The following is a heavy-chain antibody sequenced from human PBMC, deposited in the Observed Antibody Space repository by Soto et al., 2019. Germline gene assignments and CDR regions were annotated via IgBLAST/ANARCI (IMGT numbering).Heavy chain of an antibody. CDR1: GYTFTSYA. J-gene: IGHJ4*02. V-gene: IGHV1-3*01. CDR3: ATSVEAAGDDFDY. D-gene: IGHD6-13*01. CDR2: INAGNGNT. Sequence: ASVKVSCKASGYTFTSYAMHWVRQAPGQRLEWMGWINAGNGNTKYSQKFQGRVTITRDTSASTAYMKLSSLRSEDTAVYYCATSVEAAGDDFDYWGQGTLVTVS.